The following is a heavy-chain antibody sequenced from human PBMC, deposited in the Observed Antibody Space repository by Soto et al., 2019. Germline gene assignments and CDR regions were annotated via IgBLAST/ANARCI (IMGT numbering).Heavy chain of an antibody. J-gene: IGHJ6*02. Sequence: QVQLEQSGAEVKKPGSSVKVSCKASVGTFSNSALSWLRQAPGQGLAWMGGIMPIFRTPDYAQKFQGRVTITAAESTTTAYMELSGLRSEDTAVYYCARDKDRLQLGGNYYYIMDVWGQGTTVTVSS. V-gene: IGHV1-69*12. CDR3: ARDKDRLQLGGNYYYIMDV. CDR1: VGTFSNSA. CDR2: IMPIFRTP. D-gene: IGHD4-4*01.